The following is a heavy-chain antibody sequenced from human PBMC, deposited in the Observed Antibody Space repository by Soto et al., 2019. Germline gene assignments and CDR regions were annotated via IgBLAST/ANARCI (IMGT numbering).Heavy chain of an antibody. CDR1: GYAFRRYS. CDR3: ATDSGTSDY. Sequence: VGSPRVSCSDSGYAFRRYSMSWVRQAPWKGLEWVANIKQDGSERYYVDSVKGRFTIYRDNAENSLYLQMNSLKAEDTAVYYCATDSGTSDYWGQGSLVT. V-gene: IGHV3-7*01. J-gene: IGHJ4*02. CDR2: IKQDGSER. D-gene: IGHD1-1*01.